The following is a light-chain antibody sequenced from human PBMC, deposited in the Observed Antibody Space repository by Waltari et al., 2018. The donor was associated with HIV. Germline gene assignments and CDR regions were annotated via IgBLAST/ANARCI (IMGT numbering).Light chain of an antibody. CDR3: QQYDNWPLRT. CDR2: GAS. V-gene: IGKV3-15*01. Sequence: VMSQSPATLSVSPGETATLSCRASQSVRNNLAWDQQKPRQAPRLLFYGASTRATGIPDRFSGSGSGTEFTLTNSSLQSGDFAGYYWQQYDNWPLRTFGQGTKVEIQ. CDR1: QSVRNN. J-gene: IGKJ1*01.